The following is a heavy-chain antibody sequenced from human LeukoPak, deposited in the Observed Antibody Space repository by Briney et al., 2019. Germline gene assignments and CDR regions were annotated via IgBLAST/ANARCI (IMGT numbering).Heavy chain of an antibody. V-gene: IGHV4-39*07. Sequence: PSETLSLTCTVSGGSISSRSHYWGWIRQPPGKGLEWIGTIYYSGTALYHPSLKSRVTISVDTSKNQFSLNLTSVTAADTAVYYCARRFDYDFWRGSDYYFDYWGRGTLVPVSS. J-gene: IGHJ4*02. CDR3: ARRFDYDFWRGSDYYFDY. CDR2: IYYSGTA. CDR1: GGSISSRSHY. D-gene: IGHD3-3*01.